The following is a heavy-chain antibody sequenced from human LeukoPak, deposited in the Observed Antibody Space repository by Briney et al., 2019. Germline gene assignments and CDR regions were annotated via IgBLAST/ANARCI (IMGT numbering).Heavy chain of an antibody. V-gene: IGHV4-30-2*01. CDR3: ARFYGDHKNWFDP. CDR1: GGSISGGGYS. CDR2: IYHSGSN. J-gene: IGHJ5*02. Sequence: SETLSLTCAVSGGSISGGGYSWSWIRQPPGKGLEWIGYIYHSGSNYYNPSRRSRITLSVDRSKNQFPLKSSSVTAADTAVYYCARFYGDHKNWFDPWGQGTLVTVSS. D-gene: IGHD4-17*01.